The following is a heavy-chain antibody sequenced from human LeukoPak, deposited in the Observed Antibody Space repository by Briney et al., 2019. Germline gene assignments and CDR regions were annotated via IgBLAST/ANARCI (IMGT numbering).Heavy chain of an antibody. V-gene: IGHV4-59*12. CDR1: GGSISSYY. CDR3: AREHYYDSSGHPGDY. CDR2: IYYSGST. J-gene: IGHJ4*02. Sequence: SETLSLTCTVSGGSISSYYWSWIRQPPGKGLEWIGYIYYSGSTNYNPSLKSRVTISVDTSKNQFSLKLNSVTAADTAVYYCAREHYYDSSGHPGDYWGQGTLVTVSS. D-gene: IGHD3-22*01.